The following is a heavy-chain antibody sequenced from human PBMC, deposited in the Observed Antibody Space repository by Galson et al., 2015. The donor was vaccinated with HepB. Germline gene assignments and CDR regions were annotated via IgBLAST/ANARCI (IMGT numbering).Heavy chain of an antibody. D-gene: IGHD3-10*01. J-gene: IGHJ4*02. CDR3: ARDPEFLGITMVRGALDY. CDR2: ISSSTTYI. Sequence: LRLSCAASGFTFSSYSMNWVRQAPGKGLEWVSSISSSTTYIYYADSLKGRFTISRDNAKNSLHLQMTSLRVEDTAVYYCARDPEFLGITMVRGALDYWGQGTLVTVSS. CDR1: GFTFSSYS. V-gene: IGHV3-21*01.